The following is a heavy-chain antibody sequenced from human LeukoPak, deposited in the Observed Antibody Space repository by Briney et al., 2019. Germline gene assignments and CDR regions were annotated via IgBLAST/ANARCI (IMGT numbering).Heavy chain of an antibody. Sequence: SVELLGKARGDGIAGYYRRSVRQSHEQGLEWMGWINPNSGGTNYAQKFQGRVTMTRDTSISTAYMELSRLRSDDTAVYYCARGRRWEPYYFDYWGQGTLVTVSS. CDR2: INPNSGGT. CDR3: ARGRRWEPYYFDY. V-gene: IGHV1-2*02. D-gene: IGHD1-26*01. CDR1: GDGIAGYY. J-gene: IGHJ4*02.